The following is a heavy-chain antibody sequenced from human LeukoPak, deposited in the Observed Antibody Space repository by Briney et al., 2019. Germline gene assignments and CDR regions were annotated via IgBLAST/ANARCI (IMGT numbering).Heavy chain of an antibody. Sequence: SETLSPTCTVSGGSISSGGYYWSWIRQHPGKGLEWIGYIYYSGSTYYNPSLKSRVTISVDTSKNQFSLKLSSVTAADTAVYYCAREKQTGWSDYWGRGTLVTVSS. CDR2: IYYSGST. CDR1: GGSISSGGYY. V-gene: IGHV4-31*03. J-gene: IGHJ4*02. D-gene: IGHD1-1*01. CDR3: AREKQTGWSDY.